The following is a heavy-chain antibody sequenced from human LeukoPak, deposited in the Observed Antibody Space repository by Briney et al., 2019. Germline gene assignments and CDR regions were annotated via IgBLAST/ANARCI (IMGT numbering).Heavy chain of an antibody. CDR1: GGSISAHY. CDR3: ARGIYCSSTTCYYSYYYMDV. Sequence: KPSETLSLTCTVSGGSISAHYWSWIRQPAGKGLEWIGRIYTSGSTNYNPSLKSRVTMSLDTSKNQFSLKLSSVTAADTAVYYCARGIYCSSTTCYYSYYYMDVWGKGTTVTVSS. D-gene: IGHD2-2*01. CDR2: IYTSGST. V-gene: IGHV4-4*07. J-gene: IGHJ6*03.